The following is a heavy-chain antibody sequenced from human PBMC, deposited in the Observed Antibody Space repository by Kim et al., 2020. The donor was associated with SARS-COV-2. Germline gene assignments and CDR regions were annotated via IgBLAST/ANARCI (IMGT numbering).Heavy chain of an antibody. J-gene: IGHJ4*02. CDR1: GFTFSDYY. CDR3: ARDYFYDSGGYYYGN. CDR2: INPSGSSI. Sequence: GGSLRLSCAASGFTFSDYYMAWIRQAPGKGLEWVSYINPSGSSISYADSVKGRFTISRNNAKNSLYLQVNNLRAEDTAVYYCARDYFYDSGGYYYGNWGQGTLVTVSS. V-gene: IGHV3-11*01. D-gene: IGHD3-22*01.